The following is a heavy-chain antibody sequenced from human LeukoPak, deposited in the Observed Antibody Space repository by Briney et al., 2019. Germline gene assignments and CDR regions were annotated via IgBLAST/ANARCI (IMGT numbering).Heavy chain of an antibody. CDR3: AREGHCSTTSCYTPFDY. CDR1: GFTFSSYG. J-gene: IGHJ4*02. Sequence: PGGSLRLSCAASGFTFSSYGMHWVRQAPGKGLEWVAFIRYDGSNKYYADSVKGRFTISRDNSKNTLYLQMNSLRAEDTAVYYCAREGHCSTTSCYTPFDYWGQGTLVTVSS. D-gene: IGHD2-2*02. CDR2: IRYDGSNK. V-gene: IGHV3-30*02.